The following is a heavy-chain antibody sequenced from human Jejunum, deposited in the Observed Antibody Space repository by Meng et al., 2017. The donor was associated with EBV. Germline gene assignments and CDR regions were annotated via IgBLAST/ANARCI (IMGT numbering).Heavy chain of an antibody. J-gene: IGHJ5*01. CDR1: GFIVSNSY. D-gene: IGHD6-19*01. CDR3: AKRETSGWYDL. Sequence: EMLLVDSGGGLLQPGGSLRLSCAASGFIVSNSYFSWVRQAPGKGLEWVSVIYSDSTTHYADSVKGRFTMSRDNSKSTLFLQMDSLRAEDTAIYYCAKRETSGWYDLWGQGTLVTVSS. V-gene: IGHV3-53*01. CDR2: IYSDSTT.